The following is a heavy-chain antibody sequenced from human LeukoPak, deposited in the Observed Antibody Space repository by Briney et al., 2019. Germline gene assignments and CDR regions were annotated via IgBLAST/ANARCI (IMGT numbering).Heavy chain of an antibody. D-gene: IGHD1-1*01. V-gene: IGHV3-15*01. Sequence: PGGSLRLSCATSRSTFSNAWPSWVRQAPGKGLEWVGRIKSKSEGGTREYAASLEGRFTISRDDSKSRLYLQMNSLKTEDTAVYYCASGIVTGTSRWGQGTLVTVSS. CDR1: RSTFSNAW. CDR3: ASGIVTGTSR. J-gene: IGHJ4*02. CDR2: IKSKSEGGTR.